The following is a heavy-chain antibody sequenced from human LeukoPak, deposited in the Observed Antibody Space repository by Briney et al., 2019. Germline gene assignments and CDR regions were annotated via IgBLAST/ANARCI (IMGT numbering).Heavy chain of an antibody. CDR1: GFTFSSYS. CDR3: ARVQQWLVLDY. V-gene: IGHV3-21*01. CDR2: ISSSSSYI. D-gene: IGHD6-19*01. J-gene: IGHJ4*02. Sequence: GGSLRLSCAASGFTFSSYSMNWVRQASGKGLEWVSSISSSSSYIYYADSVKGRFTISRDNAKNSLYLQMNSLRAEDTAVYYCARVQQWLVLDYWGQGTLVTVSS.